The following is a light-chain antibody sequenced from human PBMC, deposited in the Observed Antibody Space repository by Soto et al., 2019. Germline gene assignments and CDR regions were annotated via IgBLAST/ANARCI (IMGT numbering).Light chain of an antibody. CDR1: SSDVGTYNL. CDR3: SSYTSSSTLAV. V-gene: IGLV2-14*02. J-gene: IGLJ3*02. Sequence: QSALTQPASVSGSPGQSITISCTGTSSDVGTYNLVSWYQQYPGTAPKLMIYEVSNRPSGVSNRFSGSKSGNTASLTISGLQAEDEADYYCSSYTSSSTLAVFGGGTKVTVL. CDR2: EVS.